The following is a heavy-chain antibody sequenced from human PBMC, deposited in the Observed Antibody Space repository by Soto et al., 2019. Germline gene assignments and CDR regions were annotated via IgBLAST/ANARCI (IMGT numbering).Heavy chain of an antibody. V-gene: IGHV4-30-4*01. CDR2: IYYSGST. CDR3: ARQTDSYYTFDAFDI. D-gene: IGHD3-22*01. CDR1: GGSISSGDYY. J-gene: IGHJ3*02. Sequence: SETLSLTCTVSGGSISSGDYYWSWIRQPPGKGLEWIGYIYYSGSTYYNPSLKSRVTISVDTSKNQFSLKLSSVTAADTAVYYCARQTDSYYTFDAFDIWGQGTMVT.